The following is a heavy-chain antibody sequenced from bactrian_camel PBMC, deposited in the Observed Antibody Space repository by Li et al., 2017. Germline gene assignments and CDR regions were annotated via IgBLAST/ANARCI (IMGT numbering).Heavy chain of an antibody. D-gene: IGHD3*01. V-gene: IGHV3S1*01. CDR3: AAGTRIIVGDYCDGITA. Sequence: HVQLVESGGGSVQQGGSLNVSCTASGFTSPLTLENKCMGWFRETPGKEREGVAMIYTGGRPIHYADSVKGRFTISQDNAKNIIYLQMSSLTPDDTAMYYCAAGTRIIVGDYCDGITAWGQGTQVTVS. CDR2: IYTGGRPI. CDR1: GFTSPLTLENKC. J-gene: IGHJ6*01.